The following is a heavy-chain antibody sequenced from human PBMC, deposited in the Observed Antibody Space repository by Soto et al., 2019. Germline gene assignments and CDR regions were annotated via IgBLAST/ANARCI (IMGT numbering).Heavy chain of an antibody. CDR1: GFTFSSYS. CDR3: ARDPYCGGDCYSELADY. J-gene: IGHJ4*02. CDR2: ISSSSSTI. D-gene: IGHD2-21*02. V-gene: IGHV3-48*01. Sequence: EVQLVESGGGLVQPGGSLRLSCAASGFTFSSYSMNWVRQAPGKGLEWVSYISSSSSTIYYADSVKGRFTISRDNAKNSLYLQMNSLRAEDTAVYYCARDPYCGGDCYSELADYWGQGTLVTVSS.